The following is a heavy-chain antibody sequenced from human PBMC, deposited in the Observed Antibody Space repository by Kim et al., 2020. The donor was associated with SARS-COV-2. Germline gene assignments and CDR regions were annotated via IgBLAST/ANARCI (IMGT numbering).Heavy chain of an antibody. V-gene: IGHV3-43*01. CDR3: AKEHSILVALDY. J-gene: IGHJ4*02. D-gene: IGHD2-15*01. Sequence: YYADSVKGRFTISRDNSKNSLYLQMNSLRTEDTALYYCAKEHSILVALDYWGQGTLVTVSS.